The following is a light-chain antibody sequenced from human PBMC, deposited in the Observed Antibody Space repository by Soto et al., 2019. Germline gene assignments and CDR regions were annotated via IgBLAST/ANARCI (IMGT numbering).Light chain of an antibody. V-gene: IGLV2-14*01. CDR3: NSYTTSTTRVV. J-gene: IGLJ2*01. Sequence: QSALTQPASLSGSPGQSITISCTGTSSDVGGYNFVSWYQQHPGKAPKLMIYEVSNRPSGVSNRFSGSKSGNTASLTISGLQAEDEADYYCNSYTTSTTRVVFGGGTKVTVL. CDR1: SSDVGGYNF. CDR2: EVS.